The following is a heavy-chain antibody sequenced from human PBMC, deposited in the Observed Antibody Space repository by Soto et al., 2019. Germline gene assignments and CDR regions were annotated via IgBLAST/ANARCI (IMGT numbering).Heavy chain of an antibody. D-gene: IGHD3-10*01. CDR1: GGTIRSYY. V-gene: IGHV4-59*01. CDR2: IYYSGST. Sequence: TSETLSLTCTVSGGTIRSYYWSWIRQPPGKGLEWIGYIYYSGSTNYNPSLKSRVTISVDTSKNQFSLKLSSVTAADTAVYYCARDRIYGSGSYSYYYGMDVWGQGTTVTVSS. J-gene: IGHJ6*02. CDR3: ARDRIYGSGSYSYYYGMDV.